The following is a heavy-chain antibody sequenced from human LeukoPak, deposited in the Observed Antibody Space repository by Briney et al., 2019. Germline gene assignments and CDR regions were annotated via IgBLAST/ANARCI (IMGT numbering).Heavy chain of an antibody. J-gene: IGHJ4*02. CDR1: GFTVSNNY. Sequence: PGGSLRLSCVVSGFTVSNNYMSWVRQAPRKGLEWVSLIYSGGSTYYADSVKGRFTISRDNSKNTLYLQMNSLRAEDTAVYYCAKESSWYDYWGQGTLVTVSS. D-gene: IGHD6-13*01. CDR3: AKESSWYDY. V-gene: IGHV3-53*01. CDR2: IYSGGST.